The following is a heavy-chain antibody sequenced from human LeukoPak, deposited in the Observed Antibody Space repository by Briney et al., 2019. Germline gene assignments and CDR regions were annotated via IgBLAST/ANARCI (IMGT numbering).Heavy chain of an antibody. V-gene: IGHV3-53*01. J-gene: IGHJ4*02. CDR3: AKVKVPSPYYFDY. CDR1: GFTVSSNY. D-gene: IGHD2/OR15-2a*01. Sequence: PGGSLRLSCAASGFTVSSNYMSWVRQAPGKGLEWVSVIYSGDNTYYADSVKGRFTISRDNSKNTLYLQMNSLRAEDTAVYYCAKVKVPSPYYFDYWGQGTLVTVSS. CDR2: IYSGDNT.